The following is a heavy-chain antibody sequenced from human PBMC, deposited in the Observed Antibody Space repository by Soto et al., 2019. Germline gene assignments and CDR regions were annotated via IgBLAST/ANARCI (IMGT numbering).Heavy chain of an antibody. Sequence: QVQLVESGGGVVQPGRSLRLSCAASGFTFSTYGMYWVRQAPGKGLEWVAVISDDGNSKYYADSVKGRFTISRDNSKNTVYLQMNSLRLEDTAVYYCAKDKTHAFDIWGQGTMVTVSS. J-gene: IGHJ3*02. V-gene: IGHV3-30*18. CDR1: GFTFSTYG. CDR3: AKDKTHAFDI. CDR2: ISDDGNSK.